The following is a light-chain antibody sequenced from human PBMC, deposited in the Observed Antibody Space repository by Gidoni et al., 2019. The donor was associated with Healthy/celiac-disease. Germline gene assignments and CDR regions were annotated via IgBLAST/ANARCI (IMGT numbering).Light chain of an antibody. J-gene: IGKJ4*01. CDR2: AAS. V-gene: IGKV1-39*01. Sequence: DIQMTQSPSSLSASVGDRVIITCRASQSISNYLNWYQQKPGRAPKLLIYAASSLQTGVPSRFSGSGSGTHFTLTISSLQPEDFATYYCQESYSTPHFGGGTKVEIQ. CDR3: QESYSTPH. CDR1: QSISNY.